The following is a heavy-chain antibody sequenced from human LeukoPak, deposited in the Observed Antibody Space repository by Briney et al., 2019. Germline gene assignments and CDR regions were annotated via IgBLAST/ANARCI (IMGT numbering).Heavy chain of an antibody. J-gene: IGHJ5*02. D-gene: IGHD1-26*01. V-gene: IGHV1-18*01. CDR1: GYTFTSYG. CDR3: ARDSSGSRGKGNWFDP. CDR2: ISAYNGNT. Sequence: ASVTVSCKASGYTFTSYGISWVRQAPGQGLEWMGWISAYNGNTNYAQKLQGRVTMTTDTSTSTAYMELRSLRSDDTAVYYCARDSSGSRGKGNWFDPWGQGTLVTVSS.